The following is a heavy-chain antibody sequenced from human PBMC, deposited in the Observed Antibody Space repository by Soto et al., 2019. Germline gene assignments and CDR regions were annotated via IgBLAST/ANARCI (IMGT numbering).Heavy chain of an antibody. CDR1: GGSISSSNW. V-gene: IGHV4-4*02. D-gene: IGHD2-2*01. CDR3: ARSDIVVVPAASGYGMDV. Sequence: SETLSLTCAVSGGSISSSNWWSWVRQPPGKGLEWIGEIYHSGSTNYNPSLKSRVTISVDKSKNQFSLKLSSVTAADTAVYYCARSDIVVVPAASGYGMDVWGQGTTVTVSS. J-gene: IGHJ6*02. CDR2: IYHSGST.